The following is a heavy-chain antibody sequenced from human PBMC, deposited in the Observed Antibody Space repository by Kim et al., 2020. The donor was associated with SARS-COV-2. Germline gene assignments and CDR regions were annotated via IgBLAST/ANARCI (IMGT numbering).Heavy chain of an antibody. CDR2: IYYSGST. Sequence: SETLSLTCTVSGGSISSGGYYWSWIRQHPGKGLEWIGYIYYSGSTYYNPSLKSRVTISVDTSKNQFSLKLSSVTAADTAVYYCARALSGSELYYFDYWGQGTLVTVSS. J-gene: IGHJ4*02. D-gene: IGHD3-10*01. CDR1: GGSISSGGYY. CDR3: ARALSGSELYYFDY. V-gene: IGHV4-31*03.